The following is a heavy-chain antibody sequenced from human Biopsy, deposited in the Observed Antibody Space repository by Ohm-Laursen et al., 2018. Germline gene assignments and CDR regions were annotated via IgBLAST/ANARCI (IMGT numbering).Heavy chain of an antibody. V-gene: IGHV4-59*02. CDR1: GDSVTKYY. D-gene: IGHD4-11*01. CDR3: ARDSGILNYGNFKYYHYYGMDA. CDR2: IYYSVMT. Sequence: PGTLSLTCSVSGDSVTKYYWSWIRQPPGKGLEWIGHIYYSVMTNYNPSLQSRVSISVDTSRNQVSLTLSSVTAADTAVYYCARDSGILNYGNFKYYHYYGMDAWGQGTKVTVSS. J-gene: IGHJ6*02.